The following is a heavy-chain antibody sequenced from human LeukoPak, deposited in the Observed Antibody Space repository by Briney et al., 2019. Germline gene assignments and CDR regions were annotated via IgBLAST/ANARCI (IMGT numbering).Heavy chain of an antibody. CDR1: GFTFSTYS. V-gene: IGHV3-21*01. CDR3: ARARGFDW. Sequence: PGGSLRLSCAASGFTFSTYSMNWVRQAPGKGLEWVSSITSPVGRMYYADSLKGRITISRDNAKNSLFLQMNSLRDEDTAVYYCARARGFDWWGQGTLVTVSP. J-gene: IGHJ4*02. CDR2: ITSPVGRM.